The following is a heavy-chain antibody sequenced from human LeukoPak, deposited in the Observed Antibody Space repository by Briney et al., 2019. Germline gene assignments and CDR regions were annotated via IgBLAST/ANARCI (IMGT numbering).Heavy chain of an antibody. D-gene: IGHD3-10*01. CDR1: GFTFSSYA. V-gene: IGHV4-39*01. Sequence: GSLRLSCAASGFTFSSYAMNWIRQPPGKGLEWIGSIYYSGSTYYNPSLKSRVTISVDTSKNQFSLKLSSVTAADTAVYYCARRGSGSYFKPYYFDYWGQGTLVTVSS. CDR2: IYYSGST. J-gene: IGHJ4*02. CDR3: ARRGSGSYFKPYYFDY.